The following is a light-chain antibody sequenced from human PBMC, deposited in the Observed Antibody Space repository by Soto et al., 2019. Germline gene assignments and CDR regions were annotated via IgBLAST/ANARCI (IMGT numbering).Light chain of an antibody. V-gene: IGKV3-20*01. CDR2: GAS. Sequence: EIVLTQSPGTLSLSPGERATLTCRARQSVTSNYLAWYQQKPGQAPRLLIYGASSRATGISDRFTGSGSGTDFTLTISRLEPEDFAVYYCQQYGTSRTFGQGTKVEIK. CDR1: QSVTSNY. CDR3: QQYGTSRT. J-gene: IGKJ1*01.